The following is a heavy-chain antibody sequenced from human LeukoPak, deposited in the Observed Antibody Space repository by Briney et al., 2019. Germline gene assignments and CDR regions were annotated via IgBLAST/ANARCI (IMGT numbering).Heavy chain of an antibody. Sequence: PSETLSLTCAVYGGSFSGYYWSWVRQPPGKGLEWSGEINHSGSTNYNPSLKSRVTISVDTSKNQFSLKLSSVTAADTAVYYCARGRARGPFSRYYYGMDVWGQGTTVTVSS. CDR1: GGSFSGYY. CDR2: INHSGST. V-gene: IGHV4-34*01. J-gene: IGHJ6*02. CDR3: ARGRARGPFSRYYYGMDV. D-gene: IGHD5-12*01.